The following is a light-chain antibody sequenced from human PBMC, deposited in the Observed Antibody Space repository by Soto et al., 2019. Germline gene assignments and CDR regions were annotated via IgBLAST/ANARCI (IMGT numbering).Light chain of an antibody. V-gene: IGLV1-44*01. CDR1: SSNIGSNT. J-gene: IGLJ2*01. CDR3: AAWDDSLNGHVV. CDR2: SNN. Sequence: QSVLTKPPSASGTPGQRVTISCSGSSSNIGSNTVNWYQQLPGTAPKLLIYSNNQRPSGVPDRFSGSKSGTSASLDISGLQSEDEADYYCAAWDDSLNGHVVFGGGTKLTVL.